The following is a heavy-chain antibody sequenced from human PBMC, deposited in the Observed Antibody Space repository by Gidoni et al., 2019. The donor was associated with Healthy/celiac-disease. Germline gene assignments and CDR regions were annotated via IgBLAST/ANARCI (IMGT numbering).Heavy chain of an antibody. CDR3: ARDLAVAGRGFLDY. V-gene: IGHV3-30-3*01. CDR2: ISYDGSNK. Sequence: QVQLVESGGGLVQPGRSLSLSCAASGFPFSSYAMHWVRQAPGKGLEWVAVISYDGSNKYYADSVKGRFTISRDNSKNTLYLQMNSLRAEDTAVYYCARDLAVAGRGFLDYWGQGTLVTVSS. D-gene: IGHD6-19*01. J-gene: IGHJ4*02. CDR1: GFPFSSYA.